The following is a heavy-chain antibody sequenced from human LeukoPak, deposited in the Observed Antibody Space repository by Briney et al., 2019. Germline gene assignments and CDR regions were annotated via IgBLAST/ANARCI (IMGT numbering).Heavy chain of an antibody. V-gene: IGHV3-21*01. D-gene: IGHD3-22*01. J-gene: IGHJ4*02. Sequence: GGSLRLSCAASGFTLSTYSMNWVRQAPGKGLEWVSSISSSSSNIYYADSVKGRFTVSRDNAKNALYLQMNSLRAEDTAVYYCARSFTLIGGGFDYWGQGTLVTVSS. CDR3: ARSFTLIGGGFDY. CDR2: ISSSSSNI. CDR1: GFTLSTYS.